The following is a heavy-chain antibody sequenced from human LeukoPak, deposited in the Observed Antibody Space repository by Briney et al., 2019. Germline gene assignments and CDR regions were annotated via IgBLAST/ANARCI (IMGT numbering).Heavy chain of an antibody. CDR3: ARDPRVPDYYYYYDMDV. CDR2: ISYDGSNK. Sequence: PGGSLGLSCAASGFTFSSYAMHWVRQAPGKGLEWVAVISYDGSNKYYADSVKGRFTISRDNSKNTLYLQMNSLRAEDTAVYYCARDPRVPDYYYYYDMDVWGQGTTVTVSS. J-gene: IGHJ6*02. CDR1: GFTFSSYA. V-gene: IGHV3-30-3*01. D-gene: IGHD1-14*01.